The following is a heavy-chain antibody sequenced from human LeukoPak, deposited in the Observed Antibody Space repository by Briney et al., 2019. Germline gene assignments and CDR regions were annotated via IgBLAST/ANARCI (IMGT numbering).Heavy chain of an antibody. D-gene: IGHD3-22*01. CDR1: GFTFDDYA. J-gene: IGHJ4*02. CDR3: AKDDDYYDSSGPYFDY. Sequence: QPGRSLRLSCAASGFTFDDYAMHWVRHAPGKGLEWVSGISWNSGSIGYADSVKGRFTISRDNAKNSLYLQMNSLRAEDTALYYCAKDDDYYDSSGPYFDYWGQGTLVTVSS. CDR2: ISWNSGSI. V-gene: IGHV3-9*01.